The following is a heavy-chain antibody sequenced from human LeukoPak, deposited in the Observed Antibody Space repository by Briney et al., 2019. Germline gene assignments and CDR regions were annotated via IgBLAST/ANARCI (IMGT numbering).Heavy chain of an antibody. J-gene: IGHJ4*02. CDR1: GGSFSGYY. D-gene: IGHD5-24*01. V-gene: IGHV4-34*01. CDR3: ARVPLRDGYNRAKGGFDY. CDR2: INHSGST. Sequence: SETLSLTCAVYGGSFSGYYWSWIRQPPGKGLEWIGEINHSGSTNYNPSLKSRVTISVDTSKNQFSLKLSSVTAADTAVYYCARVPLRDGYNRAKGGFDYWGQGTLVTVSS.